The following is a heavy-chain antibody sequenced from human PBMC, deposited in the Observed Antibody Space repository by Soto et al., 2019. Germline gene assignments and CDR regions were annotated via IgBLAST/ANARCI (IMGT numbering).Heavy chain of an antibody. V-gene: IGHV1-8*01. J-gene: IGHJ4*02. CDR3: ARHDNMTLGFTYFDY. D-gene: IGHD1-1*01. CDR1: GYTFTSYN. Sequence: GASVKVSCKASGYTFTSYNINWVRQATGQGLEWMGWMNPNSGNTGYAQKFQGRVTMTRNTSISTAYMELTPVTAADTAVYYCARHDNMTLGFTYFDYWGQGTLVTVSS. CDR2: MNPNSGNT.